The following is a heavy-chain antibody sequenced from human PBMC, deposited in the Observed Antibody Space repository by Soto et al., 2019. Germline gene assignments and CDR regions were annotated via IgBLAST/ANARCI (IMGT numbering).Heavy chain of an antibody. D-gene: IGHD2-2*01. J-gene: IGHJ6*02. CDR1: GFPFSSYT. CDR3: ARDTVTSLTPYQGFYYYGMDV. V-gene: IGHV3-30*09. CDR2: ISFYGISK. Sequence: QEHLVESGGGVVQPGGSLTLSCTASGFPFSSYTMHWLRRAPGKGLEWVGIISFYGISKYYADWLKGRIVISRDNSKDTPYLQMDTLRPDDTAIYYCARDTVTSLTPYQGFYYYGMDVGGQGPTVTVSS.